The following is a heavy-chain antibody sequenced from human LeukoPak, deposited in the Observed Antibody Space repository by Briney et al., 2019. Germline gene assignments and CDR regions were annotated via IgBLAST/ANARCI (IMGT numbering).Heavy chain of an antibody. CDR1: GYTFTSYY. CDR2: INPSGGST. J-gene: IGHJ4*02. D-gene: IGHD3-3*01. V-gene: IGHV1-46*01. CDR3: ARVSTYFGVVTDFDY. Sequence: GASVKVSCKASGYTFTSYYMHWVRQAPGQGLEWMGIINPSGGSTSYAQKFQGRVTMTRDTSTSTVYMELSSLRSEDTAVYYCARVSTYFGVVTDFDYWGQGTLVTVSS.